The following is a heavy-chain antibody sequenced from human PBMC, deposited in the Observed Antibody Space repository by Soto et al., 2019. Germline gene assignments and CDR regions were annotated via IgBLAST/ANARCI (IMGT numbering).Heavy chain of an antibody. CDR2: IYYSGST. V-gene: IGHV4-39*01. D-gene: IGHD5-18*01. CDR3: ASYPTVDTALDIDY. CDR1: GCSISSSSYY. Sequence: PSETLSLTCTVSGCSISSSSYYWGWIRQPPGKGLEWIGSIYYSGSTYYNPSLKSRVTISVDTSKNQFSLKLSSVTAADTAVYYCASYPTVDTALDIDYWGQGTLVTVSS. J-gene: IGHJ4*02.